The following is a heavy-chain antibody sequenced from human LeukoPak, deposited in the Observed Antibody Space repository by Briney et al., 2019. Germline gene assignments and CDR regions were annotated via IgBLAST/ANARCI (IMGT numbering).Heavy chain of an antibody. D-gene: IGHD3-10*01. CDR3: EIKLTSGKLN. CDR1: GLTFGSYV. Sequence: GGSLTLSCAASGLTFGSYVMSWVRQAPGKGLEWVSAISSDGGRTYYADSAKGRFTISRDNSKNTLYLQVNSLRAEDTAVYYCEIKLTSGKLNWGQGILVTVSS. J-gene: IGHJ4*02. CDR2: ISSDGGRT. V-gene: IGHV3-23*01.